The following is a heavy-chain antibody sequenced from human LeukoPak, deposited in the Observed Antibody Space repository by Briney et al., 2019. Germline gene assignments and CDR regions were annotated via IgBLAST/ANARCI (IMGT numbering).Heavy chain of an antibody. CDR3: ARELYDYGSGRYSHWFDP. CDR1: GGSISSYY. D-gene: IGHD3-10*01. CDR2: IYYTGST. Sequence: PSETLSLTCTVSGGSISSYYWSWIRQPPGKGLEWIGYIYYTGSTNYNPSLKSRVTISVDTSKNQFSLKLSSVTAADTAVYYCARELYDYGSGRYSHWFDPWGQGTLVTVSS. J-gene: IGHJ5*02. V-gene: IGHV4-59*01.